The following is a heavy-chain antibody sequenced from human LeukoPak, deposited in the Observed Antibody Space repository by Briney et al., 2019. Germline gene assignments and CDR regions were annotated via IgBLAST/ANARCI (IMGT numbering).Heavy chain of an antibody. CDR1: GFALRSTW. V-gene: IGHV3-74*03. CDR3: ARDRGAARPNDY. J-gene: IGHJ4*02. CDR2: INSDTTST. Sequence: GGSLRLSCAASGFALRSTWMHWVRQAPGKGLVWVSRINSDTTSTAYVDSVKGRFTISRDNAKNSLYLQMNSLRTDDTGVYYRARDRGAARPNDYWGQGTLVAVSS. D-gene: IGHD6-6*01.